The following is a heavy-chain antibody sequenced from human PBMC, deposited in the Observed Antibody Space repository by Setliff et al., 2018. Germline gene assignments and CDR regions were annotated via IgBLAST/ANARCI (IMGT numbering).Heavy chain of an antibody. Sequence: TLSLTCTVSGDSISRAKYYWSWIRQSAGKGLECLGRIYTDGSTNYNPSLKSRVTISVDTSKNQFSLKLSSVTAADTAVYYCASDHYGSGTYDYWGQGTLVTVSS. CDR3: ASDHYGSGTYDY. CDR1: GDSISRAKYY. J-gene: IGHJ4*02. CDR2: IYTDGST. D-gene: IGHD3-10*01. V-gene: IGHV4-61*02.